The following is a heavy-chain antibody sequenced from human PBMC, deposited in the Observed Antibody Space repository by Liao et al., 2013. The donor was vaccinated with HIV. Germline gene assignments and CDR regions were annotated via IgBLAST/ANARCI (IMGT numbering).Heavy chain of an antibody. Sequence: QLQLQESGSGLVKPSQTLSLTCAVSGGSISSGVYSWSWIRQPPGKGLEWIGYIYHSGSTYYNPSLKSRVTISVDRSKNQFSLKLSSVTAADTAVYYCARTDQYYDFWNGYENWFDPWGQGTLVTVSS. V-gene: IGHV4-30-2*01. CDR2: IYHSGST. D-gene: IGHD3-3*01. J-gene: IGHJ5*02. CDR1: GGSISSGVYS. CDR3: ARTDQYYDFWNGYENWFDP.